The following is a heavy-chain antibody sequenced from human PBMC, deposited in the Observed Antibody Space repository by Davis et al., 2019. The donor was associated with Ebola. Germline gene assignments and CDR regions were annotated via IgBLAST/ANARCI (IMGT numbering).Heavy chain of an antibody. CDR3: AKAPVRFLEWFTTDY. J-gene: IGHJ4*02. CDR1: EFTFSGYA. CDR2: ISGSGSST. V-gene: IGHV3-23*01. Sequence: PGGSLRLSCAASEFTFSGYAMSWVRQAPGKGLEWVSAISGSGSSTYYAGSVKGRFTISRDNSRNTLYLQMNSLRAEDTAVYYCAKAPVRFLEWFTTDYWGKGTLVTVSS. D-gene: IGHD3-3*01.